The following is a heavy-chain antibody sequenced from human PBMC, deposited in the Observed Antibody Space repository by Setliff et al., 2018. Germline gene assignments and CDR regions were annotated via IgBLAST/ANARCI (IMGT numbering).Heavy chain of an antibody. CDR1: GYTLTELS. CDR3: ARDGEYDYGDYVRFDY. J-gene: IGHJ4*02. V-gene: IGHV1-24*01. D-gene: IGHD4-17*01. CDR2: FDPEDGET. Sequence: GASVKVSCKVSGYTLTELSIHWVRQAPGKGLEWMGGFDPEDGETIYAQKFQGRVTMTEDTSTDTAYMELRSLRSDDTAVYYCARDGEYDYGDYVRFDYWGQGTLVTVSS.